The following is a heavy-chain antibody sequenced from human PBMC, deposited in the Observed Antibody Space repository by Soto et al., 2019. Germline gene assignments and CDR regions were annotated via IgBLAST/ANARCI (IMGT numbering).Heavy chain of an antibody. CDR2: ISSSGSTI. J-gene: IGHJ6*02. V-gene: IGHV3-48*03. CDR1: GFTFSSYE. Sequence: EVQLVESGGGLVQPGGSLRLSCAASGFTFSSYEMNWVRQAPGKGLEWVSYISSSGSTIYYADSVKGRFTISRDNAKNALYLQMNSLRAEDTAVYYCARDLRSGSYPYYYYGMDVWGQWTTVTVSS. CDR3: ARDLRSGSYPYYYYGMDV. D-gene: IGHD1-26*01.